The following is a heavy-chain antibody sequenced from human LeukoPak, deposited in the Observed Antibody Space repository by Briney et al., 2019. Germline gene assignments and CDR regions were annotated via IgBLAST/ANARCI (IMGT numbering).Heavy chain of an antibody. CDR3: ARDRYYYGSGSYYFDY. CDR1: GGSISSSNW. CDR2: IYHSGST. Sequence: PSETLSLTCAVSGGSISSSNWWSWVRQPPGKGLEWIGEIYHSGSTNYNPSLKSRVTMSVDTSKNQFSLKLSSVTAADTAVYYCARDRYYYGSGSYYFDYWGQGTLVTVSS. D-gene: IGHD3-10*01. V-gene: IGHV4-4*02. J-gene: IGHJ4*02.